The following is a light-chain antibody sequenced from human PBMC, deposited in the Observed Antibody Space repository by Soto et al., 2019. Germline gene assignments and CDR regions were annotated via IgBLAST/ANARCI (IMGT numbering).Light chain of an antibody. CDR1: QTIDSW. Sequence: DIQMTQSPSTLSASVGARVPITCRASQTIDSWLAWYQQRPGKPPNLLIYKASTLASGVPSRFSGSGSGTEFTLTISSLQPDDFATYYCQQYNGLITFGQGTRLEIK. V-gene: IGKV1-5*03. J-gene: IGKJ5*01. CDR3: QQYNGLIT. CDR2: KAS.